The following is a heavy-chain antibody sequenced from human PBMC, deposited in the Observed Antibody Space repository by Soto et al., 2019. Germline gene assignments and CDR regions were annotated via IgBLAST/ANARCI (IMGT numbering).Heavy chain of an antibody. D-gene: IGHD2-15*01. V-gene: IGHV3-21*06. CDR2: ITNRGTHT. CDR1: GFSFSSYT. CDR3: ARAHEVAWFDS. Sequence: LRLSCPASGFSFSSYTMNWVRQAPGRGLQWVASITNRGTHTYSADSVKGRFTISRDNDKNSLYLQMNNLRAEDTATYYCARAHEVAWFDSWGLGALVTVSS. J-gene: IGHJ5*01.